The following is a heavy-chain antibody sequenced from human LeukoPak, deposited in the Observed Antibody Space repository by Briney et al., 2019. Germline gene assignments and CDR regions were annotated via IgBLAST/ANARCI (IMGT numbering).Heavy chain of an antibody. J-gene: IGHJ5*02. V-gene: IGHV1-18*01. D-gene: IGHD5-18*01. Sequence: GASVKVSCKASGYTFTSYGISWVRQAPGQGLEWMGWISAYNGNTNYAQKLQGRVTMTRDMSTSTVYMELSSLRSEDTAVYYCATSGYSSVSWFDPWGQGTLVTVSS. CDR3: ATSGYSSVSWFDP. CDR2: ISAYNGNT. CDR1: GYTFTSYG.